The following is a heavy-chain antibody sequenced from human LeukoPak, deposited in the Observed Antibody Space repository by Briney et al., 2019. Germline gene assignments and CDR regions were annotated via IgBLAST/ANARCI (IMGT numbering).Heavy chain of an antibody. J-gene: IGHJ4*02. CDR2: IYYRGTT. CDR3: AGVFSGRRPFEL. V-gene: IGHV4-59*03. CDR1: GGSINDYY. Sequence: SETLSLTCTVSGGSINDYYWNWLRQPPGKGLEWIGFIYYRGTTNNNPSLKSRVTTSIDTSKRQFSLNLSSVTAADTAIYYCAGVFSGRRPFELWGQGILVTVSS. D-gene: IGHD3-10*01.